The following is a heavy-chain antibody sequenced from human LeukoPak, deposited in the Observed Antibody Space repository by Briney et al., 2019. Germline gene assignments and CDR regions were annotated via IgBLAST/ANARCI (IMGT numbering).Heavy chain of an antibody. J-gene: IGHJ6*02. CDR3: AKVPYSDYGSGRPPFMEV. CDR1: GFTFSNYA. Sequence: PGGSLRLSRAASGFTFSNYAMSWVRQAPGKGLEWVSTISGSGDSTYYADSVKGRLTISRDNSKNTLYLQMNSLTAEDTAFYYCAKVPYSDYGSGRPPFMEVWGQGTTVTVSS. CDR2: ISGSGDST. D-gene: IGHD3-10*01. V-gene: IGHV3-23*01.